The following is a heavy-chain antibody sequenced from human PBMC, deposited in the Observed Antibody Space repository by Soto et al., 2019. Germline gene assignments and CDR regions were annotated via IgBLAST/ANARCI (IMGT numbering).Heavy chain of an antibody. J-gene: IGHJ3*02. CDR2: LYTDGNS. Sequence: EVQLVETGGGLIQPGGSLRLSCAASGFSVSTNHMTWVRQAPGKGLEWVSNLYTDGNSFHADSVKGRFTISKDNSRNALYLHMNSLRAEDTAVYYCARDYDYGDADTLDIWGQGTMVTVSS. D-gene: IGHD4-17*01. CDR1: GFSVSTNH. V-gene: IGHV3-53*02. CDR3: ARDYDYGDADTLDI.